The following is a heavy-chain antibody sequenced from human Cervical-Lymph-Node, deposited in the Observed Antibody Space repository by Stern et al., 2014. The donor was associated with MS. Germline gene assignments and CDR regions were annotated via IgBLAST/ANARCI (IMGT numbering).Heavy chain of an antibody. V-gene: IGHV5-51*01. J-gene: IGHJ4*02. CDR1: GYTFTSYW. Sequence: EVQLVESGPEVKRPGESLKISCQASGYTFTSYWIGGVRQMPGKGLEWIAIIFPGGSDIRYSPSFQGQVTISAANSSRTASLHWNNLKASDPAIYYCARQRYFDYWGQGTLVTVSS. CDR3: ARQRYFDY. CDR2: IFPGGSDI.